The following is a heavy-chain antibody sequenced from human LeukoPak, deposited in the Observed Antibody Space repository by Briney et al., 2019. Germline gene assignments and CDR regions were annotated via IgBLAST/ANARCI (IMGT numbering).Heavy chain of an antibody. CDR3: ARAPDIVVVVANANLDY. CDR2: RNGGST. V-gene: IGHV3-20*04. J-gene: IGHJ4*02. Sequence: TGGSLRLSCAASGFSFDDFGMSWVRQAPGKGLEWVSGRNGGSTGYADSVKGRFTISRDNAKNSLYLQMNSPRAEDSALYYCARAPDIVVVVANANLDYWGQGTLVTVSS. CDR1: GFSFDDFG. D-gene: IGHD2-15*01.